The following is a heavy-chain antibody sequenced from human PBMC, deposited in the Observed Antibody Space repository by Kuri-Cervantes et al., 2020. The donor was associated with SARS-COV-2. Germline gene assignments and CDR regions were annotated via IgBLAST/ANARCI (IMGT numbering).Heavy chain of an antibody. V-gene: IGHV3-48*02. CDR1: RSTFKTYD. Sequence: GRSLSPSCAASRSTFKTYDMMWVRQAAGKGREWISYISSSDRTIHYTDSVKGRFTLSKDYAETSLNLQMNSLRDEDTAVYYCARARPTCGTSSCSPDFWGQGTLVTVSS. CDR2: ISSSDRTI. D-gene: IGHD2-15*01. CDR3: ARARPTCGTSSCSPDF. J-gene: IGHJ4*02.